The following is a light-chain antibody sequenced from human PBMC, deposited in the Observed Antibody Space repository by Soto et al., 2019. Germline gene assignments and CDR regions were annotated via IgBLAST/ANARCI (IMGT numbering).Light chain of an antibody. CDR3: QQYNNWPRT. CDR2: GAS. J-gene: IGKJ1*01. CDR1: QSVSNN. V-gene: IGKV3-15*01. Sequence: EIVMSQSPATLSVSPGERATLSCRASQSVSNNLAWYQQKPGQAPRLLIYGASTRATGIPARFSGSGSVTEFTLTISSLQPEDFAVYYCQQYNNWPRTFGQGTKVEIK.